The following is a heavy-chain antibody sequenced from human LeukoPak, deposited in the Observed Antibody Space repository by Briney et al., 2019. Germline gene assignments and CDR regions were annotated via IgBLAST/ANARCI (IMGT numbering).Heavy chain of an antibody. CDR2: ISGSGGST. D-gene: IGHD3-10*01. CDR3: AKSDYFGYYFDY. J-gene: IGHJ4*02. Sequence: GGSLRLSCAASGFTFSSYAMSWVRQAPGKGLEWVSTISGSGGSTYYADSVKGRFTISRDNSKNTLYLQMNSLRAEDTAVYYCAKSDYFGYYFDYWGQGTLVTASS. CDR1: GFTFSSYA. V-gene: IGHV3-23*01.